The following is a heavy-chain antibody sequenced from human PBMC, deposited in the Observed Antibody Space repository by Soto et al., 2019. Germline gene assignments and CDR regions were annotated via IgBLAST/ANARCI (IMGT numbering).Heavy chain of an antibody. CDR3: ARDRDDYGSGNYYNRIDF. D-gene: IGHD3-10*01. V-gene: IGHV1-69*01. J-gene: IGHJ4*02. CDR2: IIPLFGTP. CDR1: GGIFSTYA. Sequence: QVQLVQSGAEVKKPGSSVKVSCKASGGIFSTYAISWLRQAPGQGLEWMGGIIPLFGTPNYAQRFQGRVNITPDESTSTAYMELSRLRSEDTAVYYCARDRDDYGSGNYYNRIDFWGQGTLVTVSS.